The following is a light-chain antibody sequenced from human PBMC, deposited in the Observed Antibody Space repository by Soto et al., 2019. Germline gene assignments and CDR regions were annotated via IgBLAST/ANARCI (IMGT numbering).Light chain of an antibody. CDR1: SSDVGSNNR. CDR3: SSYTTSNTYV. Sequence: QSVLTQPPSVSGSPGQSVAISCTGTSSDVGSNNRVSWHQQPPGTPPILMIYDVSNRPAGIPDRFSGSKSANTASLTISGLQAEDEADYYCSSYTTSNTYVFGTGTKVTVL. J-gene: IGLJ1*01. V-gene: IGLV2-18*02. CDR2: DVS.